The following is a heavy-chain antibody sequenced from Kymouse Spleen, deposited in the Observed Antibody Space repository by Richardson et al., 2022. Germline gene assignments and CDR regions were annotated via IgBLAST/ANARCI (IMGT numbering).Heavy chain of an antibody. CDR1: GFTFDDYA. CDR2: ISWNSGSI. Sequence: EVQLVESGGGLVQPGRSLRLSCAASGFTFDDYAMHWVRQAPGKGLEWVSGISWNSGSIGYADSVKGRFTISRDNAKNSLYLQMNSLRAEDTALYYCAKKWLLRGLLGPGNPGHRLL. V-gene: IGHV3-9*01. D-gene: IGHD3-22*01. CDR3: AKKWLLRGL. J-gene: IGHJ4*02.